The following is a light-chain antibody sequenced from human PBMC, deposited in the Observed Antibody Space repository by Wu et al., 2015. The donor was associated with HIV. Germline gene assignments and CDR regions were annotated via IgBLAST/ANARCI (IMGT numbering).Light chain of an antibody. CDR3: QQYNNWPPRRT. CDR2: DVS. CDR1: QSVSSY. V-gene: IGKV3-15*01. Sequence: EIVLTQSPATLSLSPGERATLSCRASQSVSSYLAWYQQKPGQAPRLLIFDVSTRATGIPARFSGSGSGTEFTLTISSMQSEDFAVYYCQQYNNWPPRRTFGQGTKVEIK. J-gene: IGKJ1*01.